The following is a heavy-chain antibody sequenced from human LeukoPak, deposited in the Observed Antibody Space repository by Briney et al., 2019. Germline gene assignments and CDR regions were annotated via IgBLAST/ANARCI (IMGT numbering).Heavy chain of an antibody. CDR2: IYYSGST. CDR3: ARGHSDGFGEFFYFDY. Sequence: SETLSLTCTVSGGSISSSSYYWGWIRQPPGKGLEWIGYIYYSGSTNYNPYLKSRVTISVDTSKNQFSLKLSSVTAADTAVYYCARGHSDGFGEFFYFDYWGQGTLVTVSS. CDR1: GGSISSSSYY. V-gene: IGHV4-61*05. D-gene: IGHD3-10*01. J-gene: IGHJ4*02.